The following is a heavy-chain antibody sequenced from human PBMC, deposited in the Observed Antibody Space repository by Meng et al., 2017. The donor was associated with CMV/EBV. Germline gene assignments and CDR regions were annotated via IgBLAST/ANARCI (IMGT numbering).Heavy chain of an antibody. CDR2: ISGSGGST. D-gene: IGHD6-25*01. CDR1: GFTFSSYA. Sequence: GESLKISCAASGFTFSSYAMSWVRQAPGKGLEWVSAISGSGGSTYYADSVKGRFTISRDNSKNTLYLQMNSPRAEDTAVYYCAKTGTGSIAADAFDIWGQGTVVTVSS. J-gene: IGHJ3*02. CDR3: AKTGTGSIAADAFDI. V-gene: IGHV3-23*01.